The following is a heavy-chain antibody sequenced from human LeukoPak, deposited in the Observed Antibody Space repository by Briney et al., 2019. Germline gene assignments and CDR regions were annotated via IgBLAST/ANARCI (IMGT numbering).Heavy chain of an antibody. Sequence: GGSLRLSCAASGFTLSDYGMNWVRQAPGRGLELVSSITGRSTYIYYADSVKGRFTISRDNANNSLFLQMNSLRAEDTAVYYCARGGGSFDYWGQGTLVTVSS. V-gene: IGHV3-21*01. J-gene: IGHJ4*02. CDR3: ARGGGSFDY. D-gene: IGHD3-16*01. CDR1: GFTLSDYG. CDR2: ITGRSTYI.